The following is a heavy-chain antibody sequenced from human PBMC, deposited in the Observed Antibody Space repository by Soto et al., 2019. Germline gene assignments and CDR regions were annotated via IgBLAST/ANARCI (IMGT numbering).Heavy chain of an antibody. D-gene: IGHD6-13*01. CDR2: IYYSGST. V-gene: IGHV4-30-4*01. CDR3: ARDYEDSSSWYFYYYGMDV. J-gene: IGHJ6*02. Sequence: LSLTCTVSGGSISSGDYYWSWIRQPPGKGLEWIGYIYYSGSTYYNPSLKSRVTISVDTSKNQFSLKLSSVTAADTAVYYCARDYEDSSSWYFYYYGMDVWGQGTTVTVSS. CDR1: GGSISSGDYY.